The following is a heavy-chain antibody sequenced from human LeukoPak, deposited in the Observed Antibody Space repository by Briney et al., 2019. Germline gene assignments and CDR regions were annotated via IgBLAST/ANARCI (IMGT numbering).Heavy chain of an antibody. V-gene: IGHV3-23*01. Sequence: GGSLRLSCAASGFTFSSYAMRWVRQAPGKGLEWVSAISGSGGGAYYADSVRGRFTISRDNSKNTLYLQMNSLRAEDTAVYYCAKPSHRSGWYYLFDPWGQGTLVTVSS. CDR3: AKPSHRSGWYYLFDP. CDR2: ISGSGGGA. D-gene: IGHD6-19*01. CDR1: GFTFSSYA. J-gene: IGHJ5*02.